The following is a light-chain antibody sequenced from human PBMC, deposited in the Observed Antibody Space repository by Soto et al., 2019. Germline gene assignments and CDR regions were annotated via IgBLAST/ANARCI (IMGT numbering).Light chain of an antibody. CDR3: QLRSNWPPLFT. CDR2: DAS. V-gene: IGKV3-11*01. J-gene: IGKJ3*01. CDR1: QSVSSF. Sequence: EIVLTQSPATLSLNPGERATLSCRASQSVSSFLAWYQQKPGQAPRLLIYDASNRATGTPARFSGSGSGTDFTLTISSLEPEDFAVYYCQLRSNWPPLFTFGPGTKVDIK.